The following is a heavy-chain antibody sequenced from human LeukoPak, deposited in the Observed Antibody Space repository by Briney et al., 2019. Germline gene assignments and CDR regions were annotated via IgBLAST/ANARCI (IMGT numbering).Heavy chain of an antibody. D-gene: IGHD3-9*01. CDR1: GYTFTSYG. Sequence: GASVKVSCKASGYTFTSYGISWVRQAPGQGLEWMGWISAYNGNTNYAQKLQGRVTMTTDTSTSTAYMELRSLRSDDTAVYYCAREGANFDWLFPGGIGDYWGQGTLVTVSS. CDR2: ISAYNGNT. CDR3: AREGANFDWLFPGGIGDY. V-gene: IGHV1-18*01. J-gene: IGHJ4*02.